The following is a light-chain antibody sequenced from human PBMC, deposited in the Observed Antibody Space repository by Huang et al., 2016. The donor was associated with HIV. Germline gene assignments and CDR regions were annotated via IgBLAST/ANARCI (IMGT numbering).Light chain of an antibody. V-gene: IGKV3-15*01. CDR2: AAS. Sequence: ETVMTQSPVTLSVSPGDRASLSCRSSQIVSSHLAWYQQKPGRAPRLLIYAASTRATGGPARFSGSGAGTDFTLTISTLQSEDSAVYYCQQYNDFRSTFGPGTRVEIK. J-gene: IGKJ3*01. CDR3: QQYNDFRST. CDR1: QIVSSH.